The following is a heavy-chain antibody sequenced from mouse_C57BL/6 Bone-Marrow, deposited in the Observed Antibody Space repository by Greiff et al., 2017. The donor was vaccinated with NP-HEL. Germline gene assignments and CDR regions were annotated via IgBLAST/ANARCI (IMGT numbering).Heavy chain of an antibody. CDR1: GFTFSDYG. CDR2: ISSGSSTI. D-gene: IGHD4-1*01. CDR3: AREGNWGYAMDY. Sequence: EVKVEESGGGLVKPGGSLKLSCAASGFTFSDYGMHWVRQAPEKGLEWVAYISSGSSTIYYADTVKGRFTISRDNAKNTLFLQMTSLRSEDTAMYYCAREGNWGYAMDYWGQGTSVTVSS. V-gene: IGHV5-17*01. J-gene: IGHJ4*01.